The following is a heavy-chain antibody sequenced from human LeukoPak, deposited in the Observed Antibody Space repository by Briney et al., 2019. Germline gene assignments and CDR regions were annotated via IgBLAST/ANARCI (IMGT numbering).Heavy chain of an antibody. J-gene: IGHJ4*02. CDR1: GGTFSSYA. CDR3: ARGRLAAARDYFDY. D-gene: IGHD6-13*01. Sequence: ASVKVSCKASGGTFSSYAISWVRQAPGQGLEWMGGIIPIFGTADYAQKFQGSVTITADESTSTAYMELSSLRSEDTAVYYCARGRLAAARDYFDYWGQGTLVTVSS. V-gene: IGHV1-69*13. CDR2: IIPIFGTA.